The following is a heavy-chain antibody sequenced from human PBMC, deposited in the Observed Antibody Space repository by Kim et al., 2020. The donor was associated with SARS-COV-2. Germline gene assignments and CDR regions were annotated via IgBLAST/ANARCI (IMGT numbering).Heavy chain of an antibody. CDR1: GYTFTGYY. J-gene: IGHJ6*02. V-gene: IGHV1-2*06. CDR3: ASSVGYYYYGMDV. D-gene: IGHD1-26*01. CDR2: INPNSGGT. Sequence: ASVKVSCKASGYTFTGYYMHWVRQAPGQGLEWMGRINPNSGGTNYAQKFQGMVTMTRDTSISTAYMELSRLRSDDTAVYYCASSVGYYYYGMDVWGQETTVTVSS.